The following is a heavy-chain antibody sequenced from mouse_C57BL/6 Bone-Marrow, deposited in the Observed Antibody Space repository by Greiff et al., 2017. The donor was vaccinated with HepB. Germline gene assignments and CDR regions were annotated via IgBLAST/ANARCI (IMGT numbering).Heavy chain of an antibody. CDR1: GYTFTDYN. Sequence: EVKLVESGPELVKPGASVKIPCKASGYTFTDYNMDWVKQSHGKSLEWIGDINPNNGGTIYNQKFKGKATLTVDKSSSTAYMELRSLTSEDTAVYYCARSGILRYYFDYWGQGTTLTVSS. CDR2: INPNNGGT. V-gene: IGHV1-18*01. D-gene: IGHD1-1*01. J-gene: IGHJ2*01. CDR3: ARSGILRYYFDY.